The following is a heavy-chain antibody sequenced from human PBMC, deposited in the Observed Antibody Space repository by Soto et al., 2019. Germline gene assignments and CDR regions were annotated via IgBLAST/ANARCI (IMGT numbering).Heavy chain of an antibody. V-gene: IGHV3-20*04. CDR2: INWNGDKR. CDR3: ARDSPGPTSNYYALGTYC. CDR1: GFTFADYG. D-gene: IGHD3-10*01. Sequence: GGSLRLSCVASGFTFADYGMSWVRLAPGKGLEWVSGINWNGDKRGYADSVKGRFTISRDNAKNSLYLQMNSLGAEDTALYYCARDSPGPTSNYYALGTYCWGQGT. J-gene: IGHJ4*02.